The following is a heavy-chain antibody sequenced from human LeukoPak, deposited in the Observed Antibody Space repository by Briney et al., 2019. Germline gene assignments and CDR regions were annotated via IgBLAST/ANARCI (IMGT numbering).Heavy chain of an antibody. D-gene: IGHD5-18*01. Sequence: SETLSLTCTVSGGSISSYYWSWSRQPPGKGLEWIVYIYSSGSTNYNPSLKSRVTISVDTSKNQFSLKLSSVTAADTAVYYCARGHSYGYGWFDPWGQGTLVTVSS. CDR1: GGSISSYY. V-gene: IGHV4-59*01. J-gene: IGHJ5*02. CDR3: ARGHSYGYGWFDP. CDR2: IYSSGST.